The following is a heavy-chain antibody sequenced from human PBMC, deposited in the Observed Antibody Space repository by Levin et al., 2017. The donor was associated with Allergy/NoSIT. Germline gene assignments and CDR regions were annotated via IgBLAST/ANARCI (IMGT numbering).Heavy chain of an antibody. CDR2: INHSGST. Sequence: SETLSLTCAVYGGSFSGYYWSWIRQPPGKGLEWIGEINHSGSTNYNPSLKSRVTISVDTSKNQFSLKLSSVTAADTAVYYCARGHVFIRRYGYYFDYWGQGTLVTVSS. CDR3: ARGHVFIRRYGYYFDY. D-gene: IGHD5-18*01. CDR1: GGSFSGYY. J-gene: IGHJ4*02. V-gene: IGHV4-34*01.